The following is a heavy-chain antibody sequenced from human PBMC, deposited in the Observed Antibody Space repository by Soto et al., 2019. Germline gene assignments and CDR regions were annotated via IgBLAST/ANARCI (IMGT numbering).Heavy chain of an antibody. Sequence: GGSLRLSCAASGFTFSSYAMHWVRQAPGKGLEWVAVISYDGSNKYYADSVKGRFTISRDNSKNTLYLQMNSLRAEDTAVYYCARDSYTLPGSIWGQGTMVTVSS. J-gene: IGHJ3*02. CDR1: GFTFSSYA. D-gene: IGHD2-15*01. CDR2: ISYDGSNK. CDR3: ARDSYTLPGSI. V-gene: IGHV3-30-3*01.